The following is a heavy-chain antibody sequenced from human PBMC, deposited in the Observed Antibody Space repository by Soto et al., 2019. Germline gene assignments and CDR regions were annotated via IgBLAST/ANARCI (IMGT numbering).Heavy chain of an antibody. CDR2: IYWDDDK. CDR3: AHLPWKQLWPRAPVVY. CDR1: GFSLSTSGVG. J-gene: IGHJ4*02. D-gene: IGHD5-18*01. Sequence: GSGPTLVNPTQTPTLTRTFSGFSLSTSGVGVGWIRQPPGKALEWLGIIYWDDDKRYSPSLKSRLTITKDTSKNQLVLTMTNMDPVDAATYYCAHLPWKQLWPRAPVVYWGQGTPVTVSS. V-gene: IGHV2-5*02.